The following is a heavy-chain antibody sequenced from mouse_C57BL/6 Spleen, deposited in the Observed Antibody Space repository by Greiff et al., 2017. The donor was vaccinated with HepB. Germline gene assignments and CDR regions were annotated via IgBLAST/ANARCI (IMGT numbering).Heavy chain of an antibody. D-gene: IGHD3-1*01. CDR3: ATPAGYYAMDY. CDR1: GFNIKDYT. V-gene: IGHV14-2*01. J-gene: IGHJ4*01. Sequence: VQLLQSGAELVKPGASVKLSCTASGFNIKDYTMHWVKQRTEQGLEWIGRIDPGDSTTKYAPKFQGKATITTDTSSNTAYLQLTSLTSEDTAVYYCATPAGYYAMDYWGQGTTVTVSS. CDR2: IDPGDSTT.